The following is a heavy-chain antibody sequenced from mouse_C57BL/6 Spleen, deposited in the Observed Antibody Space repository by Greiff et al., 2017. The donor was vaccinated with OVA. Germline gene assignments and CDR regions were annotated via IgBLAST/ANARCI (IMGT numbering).Heavy chain of an antibody. CDR1: GYTFTDYE. CDR2: IDPETGGT. J-gene: IGHJ3*01. CDR3: TRRYSNFVGFAY. D-gene: IGHD2-5*01. V-gene: IGHV1-15*01. Sequence: VQLQQSGAELVRPGASVTLSCKASGYTFTDYEMHWVKQTPVHGLEWIGAIDPETGGTAYNQKFKGKAILTADKSSSTAYMELRSLTSEDSAVYYCTRRYSNFVGFAYWGQGTLVTVSA.